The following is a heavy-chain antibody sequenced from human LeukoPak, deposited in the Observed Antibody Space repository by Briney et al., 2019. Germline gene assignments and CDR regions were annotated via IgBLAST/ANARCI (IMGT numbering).Heavy chain of an antibody. J-gene: IGHJ4*02. CDR1: GGSISSYY. D-gene: IGHD2/OR15-2a*01. V-gene: IGHV4-4*07. CDR2: IYTSGST. CDR3: ARNAYYSADY. Sequence: SETLSLTCTVSGGSISSYYWSWIRQPAGKGLEWIGRIYTSGSTNYNPSLKSRVTISVDKSKNQFSVMLTPVTAADTAVYYCARNAYYSADYWGQGTLVTVSS.